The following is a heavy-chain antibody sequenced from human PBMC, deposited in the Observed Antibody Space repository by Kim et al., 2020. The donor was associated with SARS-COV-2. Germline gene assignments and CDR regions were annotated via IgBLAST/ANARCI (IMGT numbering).Heavy chain of an antibody. J-gene: IGHJ5*02. V-gene: IGHV7-4-1*02. Sequence: ASVKVSCKASGYTFTSYAMNWVRQAPGQGLEWMGWINTNTGNPTYAQGFTGRFVFSLDTSVSTAYLQISSLKAEDTAVYYCASSKYQLLSWAFDPWGQGTIVTVSS. CDR1: GYTFTSYA. CDR3: ASSKYQLLSWAFDP. D-gene: IGHD2-2*01. CDR2: INTNTGNP.